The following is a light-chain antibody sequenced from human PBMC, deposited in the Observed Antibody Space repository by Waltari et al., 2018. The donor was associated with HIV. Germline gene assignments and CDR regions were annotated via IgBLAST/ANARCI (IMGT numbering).Light chain of an antibody. J-gene: IGLJ2*01. CDR3: QAWDSSTVV. CDR1: KLGDKY. Sequence: SYELTQPPSVSVSPGQTASITCSGAKLGDKYSCWYQQKPGQSPVVVIYQDSKRPSGIPGRFSGSNAGNTATLTISGTQAMDEADYYCQAWDSSTVVFGGGTKLTV. V-gene: IGLV3-1*01. CDR2: QDS.